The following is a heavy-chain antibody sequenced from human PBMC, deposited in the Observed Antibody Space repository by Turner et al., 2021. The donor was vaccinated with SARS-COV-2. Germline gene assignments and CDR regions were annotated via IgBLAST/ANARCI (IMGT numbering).Heavy chain of an antibody. CDR2: ISSSSSYI. Sequence: EVQLVESGGGLVKPGGSLRLSCAAYGFTFSRNSMNWVRQAPGKGLEWVSSISSSSSYIYFADSMKGRFTISRDNAKNSLYLQMNSLRAEDTAVYYCARGTYYYDSSTYSGTNWFDPWGQGTLVTVSS. J-gene: IGHJ5*02. D-gene: IGHD3-22*01. V-gene: IGHV3-21*01. CDR1: GFTFSRNS. CDR3: ARGTYYYDSSTYSGTNWFDP.